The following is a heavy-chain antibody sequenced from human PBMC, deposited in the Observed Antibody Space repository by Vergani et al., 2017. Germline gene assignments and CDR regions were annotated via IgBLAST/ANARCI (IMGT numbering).Heavy chain of an antibody. J-gene: IGHJ6*03. V-gene: IGHV3-30*03. CDR2: ISYDGSNE. CDR1: GFTFSTYG. D-gene: IGHD2-2*01. CDR3: ARXPGTRLYYYYMDV. Sequence: QEQLVESGGGVVQPGRSLRLSCAASGFTFSTYGMHWVRQAPGKGLEWVAVISYDGSNEYYADSVKGRFTISRDNSKNTLYLQMNSLRAEDTAVYYCARXPGTRLYYYYMDVWGKGTTVTVSS.